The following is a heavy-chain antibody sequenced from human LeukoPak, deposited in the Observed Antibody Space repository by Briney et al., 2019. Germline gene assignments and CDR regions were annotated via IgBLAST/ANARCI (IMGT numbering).Heavy chain of an antibody. Sequence: GGSLRLSCAASGFIFSDYYMTWIRQAPGKGLEWVSYIGSSGTIIYYADSVKGRFTISRDNAKNTLYLQMNSLRAEDTAVYYCARGSGSYPDYWGQGTLVTVSS. CDR3: ARGSGSYPDY. D-gene: IGHD1-26*01. CDR2: IGSSGTII. CDR1: GFIFSDYY. V-gene: IGHV3-11*01. J-gene: IGHJ4*02.